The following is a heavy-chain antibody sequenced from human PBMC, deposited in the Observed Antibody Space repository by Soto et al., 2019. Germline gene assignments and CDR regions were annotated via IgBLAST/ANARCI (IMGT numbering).Heavy chain of an antibody. CDR2: VYWTGST. CDR1: GDSITTNGYY. Sequence: PSETLSLTCSVSGDSITTNGYYWGWIRQPPGKGLQWIGNVYWTGSTFSHPSLTSRVFISVDTSKNEFSLRLTSVTAADTAVYYCVRPHYTYGLLIDYWGPGTLVTVSS. V-gene: IGHV4-39*01. CDR3: VRPHYTYGLLIDY. J-gene: IGHJ4*02. D-gene: IGHD2-8*01.